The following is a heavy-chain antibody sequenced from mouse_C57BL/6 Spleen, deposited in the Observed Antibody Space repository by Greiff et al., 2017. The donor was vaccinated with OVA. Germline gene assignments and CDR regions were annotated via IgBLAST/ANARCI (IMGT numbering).Heavy chain of an antibody. J-gene: IGHJ3*01. CDR2: INYDGSST. CDR3: ARDRPGFAY. V-gene: IGHV5-16*01. Sequence: EVKVVESEGGLVQPGRSMKLSCTASGFTFSDYYMAWVRQVPEKGLEWVANINYDGSSTYYLDSLKSRFIISRDNAKNILYLQMSSLKSEDTATYYCARDRPGFAYWGQGTLVTVSA. CDR1: GFTFSDYY.